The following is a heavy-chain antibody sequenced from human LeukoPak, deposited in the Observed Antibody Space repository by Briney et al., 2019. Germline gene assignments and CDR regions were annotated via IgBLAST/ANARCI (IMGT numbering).Heavy chain of an antibody. D-gene: IGHD3-22*01. Sequence: SETLSLTCTVSGGSISSYYWSWIRQPPGKGLEWIGSIYHSGSTYYNPSLKSRVTISIDTSKNQFSLKLSSVTAADTAVYYCARVALYDNPREGDAFDIWGQGTLVTVSS. CDR3: ARVALYDNPREGDAFDI. CDR1: GGSISSYY. CDR2: IYHSGST. J-gene: IGHJ3*02. V-gene: IGHV4-38-2*02.